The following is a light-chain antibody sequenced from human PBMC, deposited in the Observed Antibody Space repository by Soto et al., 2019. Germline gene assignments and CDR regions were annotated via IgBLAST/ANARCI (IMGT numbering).Light chain of an antibody. CDR2: DAS. CDR3: QQYNSFSPYA. J-gene: IGKJ2*01. V-gene: IGKV1-5*01. Sequence: DIQMTQSPSTLSASVGDRVTITCRASQKISSWLAWYQQKPGKAPNLLIYDASRLQSGVPSRFSGSGSGTEFTLTISGLQPDDFATYYCQQYNSFSPYAFGQGTKLEIK. CDR1: QKISSW.